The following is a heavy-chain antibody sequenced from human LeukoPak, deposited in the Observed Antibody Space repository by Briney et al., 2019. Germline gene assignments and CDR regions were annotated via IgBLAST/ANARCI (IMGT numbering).Heavy chain of an antibody. CDR2: ISSSSSYI. CDR3: ARDIVVVPATLGY. J-gene: IGHJ4*02. CDR1: GFTFSSYS. V-gene: IGHV3-21*01. Sequence: GGSLRLSCAASGFTFSSYSMNWVRQAPGEGLEWVSSISSSSSYIYYADSVKGRFTISRDNAKNSLYLQMNSLRAEDTAVYYCARDIVVVPATLGYWGQGTLVTVSS. D-gene: IGHD2-2*01.